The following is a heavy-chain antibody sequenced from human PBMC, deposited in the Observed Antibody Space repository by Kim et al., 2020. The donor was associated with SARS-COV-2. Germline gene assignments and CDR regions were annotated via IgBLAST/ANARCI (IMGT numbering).Heavy chain of an antibody. J-gene: IGHJ4*02. CDR1: GGTFSSYA. Sequence: SVKVSCKASGGTFSSYAISWVRQAPGQGLEWMGGIIPIFGTANYAQKFQGRVTITADESTSTAYMELSSLRSEDTAVYYCARDRDYDSSGYYFSFDYWGQGTLVTVSS. V-gene: IGHV1-69*13. D-gene: IGHD3-22*01. CDR3: ARDRDYDSSGYYFSFDY. CDR2: IIPIFGTA.